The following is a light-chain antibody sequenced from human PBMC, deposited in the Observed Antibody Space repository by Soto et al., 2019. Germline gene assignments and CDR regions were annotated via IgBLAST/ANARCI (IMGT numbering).Light chain of an antibody. CDR3: TSYTTSSTYV. Sequence: QSVLAQPASVSGSPGQSITISCSGTSSDVGNYNYVSWYQQHQGKGPKLIIYHVSYRPSGVSNRFSGSKSGNTASLTISGLQDEEEADYYRTSYTTSSTYVFGTGTKVTV. CDR2: HVS. V-gene: IGLV2-14*01. CDR1: SSDVGNYNY. J-gene: IGLJ1*01.